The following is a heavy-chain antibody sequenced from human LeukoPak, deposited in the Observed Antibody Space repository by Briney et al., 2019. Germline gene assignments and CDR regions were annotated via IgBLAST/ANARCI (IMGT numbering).Heavy chain of an antibody. CDR1: GFTFNSYW. Sequence: GGSLRLYCAASGFTFNSYWMHWARHAPGKGLVWVSRINSDGSGTSDADFVKGRFTISRDNSKNTLYLQMNSLRAKDTAMYYCARDRLTNDAFDIWGQGTMVTVSS. V-gene: IGHV3-74*01. CDR2: INSDGSGT. CDR3: ARDRLTNDAFDI. J-gene: IGHJ3*02. D-gene: IGHD2-8*01.